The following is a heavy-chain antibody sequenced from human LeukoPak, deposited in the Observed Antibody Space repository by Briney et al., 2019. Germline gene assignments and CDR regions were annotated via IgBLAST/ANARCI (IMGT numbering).Heavy chain of an antibody. D-gene: IGHD1-26*01. V-gene: IGHV3-23*01. Sequence: GGSLRLSCAASGFTFSSYAMSWVRQAPGKGLEWVSAISGSGGSTYYADSVKGRFTITRDNSKNTLYLQMNSLRAEDTAVYYCAKVHYTFRVGATTYIDYWGQGTLVTVSS. CDR2: ISGSGGST. CDR3: AKVHYTFRVGATTYIDY. CDR1: GFTFSSYA. J-gene: IGHJ4*02.